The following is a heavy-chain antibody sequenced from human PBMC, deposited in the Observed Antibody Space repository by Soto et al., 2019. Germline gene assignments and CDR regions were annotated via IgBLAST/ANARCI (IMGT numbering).Heavy chain of an antibody. CDR1: GGSFSGYY. J-gene: IGHJ3*02. D-gene: IGHD5-18*01. Sequence: VQLQQWGAGLLKPSETLSLTCAVYGGSFSGYYWSWIRQPPGKGLEWIGEINHSGSTNYNPSLKSRVTISVDTSKNQFSLKLSSVTAADTAVYYCARDRQDTAMSKAFDIWGQGTMVTVSS. V-gene: IGHV4-34*01. CDR2: INHSGST. CDR3: ARDRQDTAMSKAFDI.